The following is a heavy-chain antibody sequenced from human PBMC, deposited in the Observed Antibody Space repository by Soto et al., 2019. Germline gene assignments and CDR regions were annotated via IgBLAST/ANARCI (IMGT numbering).Heavy chain of an antibody. CDR1: GGSFSNYY. D-gene: IGHD5-12*01. CDR3: GRGRGYSNAGGSYCSGMDV. V-gene: IGHV4-34*01. Sequence: QVQLQQWGAGLLKPSETLSLTCAIYGGSFSNYYWNWIRQPPGKGLAWMGKINHNGSTNYSPSLTSGLTTSVATSKNQCSLKLIPGTAADSAVYVWGRGRGYSNAGGSYCSGMDVWGQGTTVSVPS. CDR2: INHNGST. J-gene: IGHJ6*02.